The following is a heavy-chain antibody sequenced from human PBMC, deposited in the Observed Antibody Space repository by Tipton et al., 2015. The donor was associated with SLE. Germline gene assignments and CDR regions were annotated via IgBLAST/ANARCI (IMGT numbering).Heavy chain of an antibody. CDR3: AGGDYHGSVSYIGY. CDR1: VYSISSSHW. Sequence: TLSLTCNVSVYSISSSHWWGWIRQPPGKGLEWIGHIYYGGTIYYNPSLKSRVTISLDTSKTYFSPKLSSVTAADTAVYYCAGGDYHGSVSYIGYWGQGSLVTVSS. V-gene: IGHV4-28*02. CDR2: IYYGGTI. D-gene: IGHD3-10*01. J-gene: IGHJ4*02.